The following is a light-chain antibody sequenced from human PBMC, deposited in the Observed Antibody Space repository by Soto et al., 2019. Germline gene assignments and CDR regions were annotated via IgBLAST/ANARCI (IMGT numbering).Light chain of an antibody. Sequence: QSVLTQPPSVSGAPGQRVTISCTGSSSNIGGGYDVHWYQQLPGTAPKLLIYGNSNRPSGVPDRFSGSKSGTSATLAITGLRAEDESDYYCQSCDSSLSVYVFGTGTKRTVL. CDR3: QSCDSSLSVYV. J-gene: IGLJ1*01. CDR2: GNS. V-gene: IGLV1-40*01. CDR1: SSNIGGGYD.